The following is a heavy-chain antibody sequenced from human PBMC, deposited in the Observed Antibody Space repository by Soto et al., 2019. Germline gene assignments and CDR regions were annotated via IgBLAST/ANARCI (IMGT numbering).Heavy chain of an antibody. CDR3: AKVVGEYYYDSSGYLGFFDY. Sequence: GGSLRLSCAASGFTFSSYAMSWVRQAPGKGLEWVSAISGSGGSTYYADSVKGRFTISRDNSKNTLYLQMNSLRAEDTAVSYCAKVVGEYYYDSSGYLGFFDYWGQGTLVTVSS. J-gene: IGHJ4*02. CDR1: GFTFSSYA. V-gene: IGHV3-23*01. CDR2: ISGSGGST. D-gene: IGHD3-22*01.